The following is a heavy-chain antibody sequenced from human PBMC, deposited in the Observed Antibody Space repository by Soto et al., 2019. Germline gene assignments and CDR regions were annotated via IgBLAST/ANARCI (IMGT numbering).Heavy chain of an antibody. CDR1: GGSISSYY. D-gene: IGHD5-18*01. Sequence: SETLSLTCTVSGGSISSYYWSWIRQPPGKGLEWIGYIYYSGSTNYNPSLKSRVTISVDTSKNQFSLKLSSVTAADTAVYYCARFYGYDYYYMDVWGKGTTVTVSS. CDR2: IYYSGST. J-gene: IGHJ6*03. CDR3: ARFYGYDYYYMDV. V-gene: IGHV4-59*01.